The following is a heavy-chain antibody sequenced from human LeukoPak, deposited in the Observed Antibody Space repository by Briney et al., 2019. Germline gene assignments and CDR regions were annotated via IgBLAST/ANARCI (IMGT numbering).Heavy chain of an antibody. D-gene: IGHD3-9*01. V-gene: IGHV3-23*01. J-gene: IGHJ5*02. CDR3: AKDLFPVLRYFDWLFRENWFDP. CDR2: ISGSGGST. Sequence: GGSLRLSCAASGFTFSSYAMSWVRQAPGKGLEWVSAISGSGGSTYYADSVKGRSTISRDNSKNTLYLQMNSLRAEDTAVYYCAKDLFPVLRYFDWLFRENWFDPWGQGTLVTVSS. CDR1: GFTFSSYA.